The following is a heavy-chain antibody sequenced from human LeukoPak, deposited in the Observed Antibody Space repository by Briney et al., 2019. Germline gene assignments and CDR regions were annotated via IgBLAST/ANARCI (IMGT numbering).Heavy chain of an antibody. CDR2: ISYDGSSQ. J-gene: IGHJ3*02. CDR1: GFTFSNYG. CDR3: AKDVMSMIIVVPGI. D-gene: IGHD3-22*01. Sequence: GGSLRLSCSASGFTFSNYGMHWVRQAPGKGLEWVAVISYDGSSQYYGDSVKGRFTVSRDNSQDTLYLQMNSLRTEDTAVYFCAKDVMSMIIVVPGIWGQGTMVTVSS. V-gene: IGHV3-30*18.